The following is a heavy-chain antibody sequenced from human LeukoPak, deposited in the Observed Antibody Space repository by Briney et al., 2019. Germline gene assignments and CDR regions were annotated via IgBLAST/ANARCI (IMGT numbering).Heavy chain of an antibody. CDR2: INPSGGST. J-gene: IGHJ4*02. Sequence: ASVKVSCKASGYTFTSYYMHWVRQAPGQGLEWMGIINPSGGSTSYAQKFQGRVTMTRDTSTSTVYMELSSLRSEDTAVYYGATPLRPSYYFDYWGQGTLVTVSS. CDR3: ATPLRPSYYFDY. CDR1: GYTFTSYY. V-gene: IGHV1-46*01.